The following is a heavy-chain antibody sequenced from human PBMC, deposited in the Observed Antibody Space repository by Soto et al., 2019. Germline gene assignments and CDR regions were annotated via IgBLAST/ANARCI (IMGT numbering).Heavy chain of an antibody. CDR1: GGSFSGYY. J-gene: IGHJ6*03. V-gene: IGHV4-34*01. CDR3: ARGPGDCSGGSCYRTYYYYYMDV. Sequence: SETLSLTCAVYGGSFSGYYWSWIRQPPGKGLEWIGEINHSGSTNYNPSLKSRVTISVDTSKNQFSLKLSSVTAADTAVYYCARGPGDCSGGSCYRTYYYYYMDVWGKGTTVTVSS. CDR2: INHSGST. D-gene: IGHD2-15*01.